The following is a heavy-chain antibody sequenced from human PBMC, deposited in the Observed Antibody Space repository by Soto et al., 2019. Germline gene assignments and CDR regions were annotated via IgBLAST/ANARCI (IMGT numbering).Heavy chain of an antibody. D-gene: IGHD1-26*01. Sequence: WGSLRLSCAISGFSVSSNYLSWVRQAPGKGLEWVSVHYSGGSTYYADSVQGRFTISRDKSNNTLYLQMRRVRAEDTAVYFCARHRHPRGTVGATSPLDPWGQGTQVTVSS. V-gene: IGHV3-53*01. CDR3: ARHRHPRGTVGATSPLDP. J-gene: IGHJ5*02. CDR2: HYSGGST. CDR1: GFSVSSNY.